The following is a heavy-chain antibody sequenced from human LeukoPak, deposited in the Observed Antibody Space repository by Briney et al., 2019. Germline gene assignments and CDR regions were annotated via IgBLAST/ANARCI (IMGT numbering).Heavy chain of an antibody. CDR1: GFTVSSKY. D-gene: IGHD6-19*01. CDR2: IYTDGST. V-gene: IGHV3-66*01. Sequence: GGSLRLSCAASGFTVSSKYMNWVRQAPGKGLEWVSVIYTDGSTYYADSVKGRFTISRDNAKNSLYLQMNSLRAEDTAVYYCARDGIAVAGIFDYWGQGTLVTVSS. CDR3: ARDGIAVAGIFDY. J-gene: IGHJ4*02.